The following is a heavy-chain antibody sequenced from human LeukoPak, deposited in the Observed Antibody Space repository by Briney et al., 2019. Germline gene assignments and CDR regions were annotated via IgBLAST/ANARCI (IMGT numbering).Heavy chain of an antibody. CDR2: IYHSGST. CDR3: ARGPDCSSTSCYKVKGYYYYMDV. D-gene: IGHD2-2*02. Sequence: PSETLSLTCTVSGGSISSGGYYWSWIRQPPGKGLEWIGYIYHSGSTYYNPSLKSRVTISVDRSKNQFSLKLSSVTAADTAVYYCARGPDCSSTSCYKVKGYYYYMDVWGKGTTVTVSS. V-gene: IGHV4-30-2*01. J-gene: IGHJ6*03. CDR1: GGSISSGGYY.